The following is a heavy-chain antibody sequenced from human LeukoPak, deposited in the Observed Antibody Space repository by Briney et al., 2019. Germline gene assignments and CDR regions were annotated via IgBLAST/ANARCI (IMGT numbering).Heavy chain of an antibody. D-gene: IGHD2-2*02. CDR2: INHSGST. V-gene: IGHV4-34*01. Sequence: SETLSLTCAVYGGSFSGYYWSWIRQAPGKGLEWIGEINHSGSTNYNPSLKSRGTISVETSKKKLSLMLSYGATEDTAVYYCARGILGYCSSTSCYTYYYYYMDVWGKGTTVTVSS. CDR3: ARGILGYCSSTSCYTYYYYYMDV. J-gene: IGHJ6*03. CDR1: GGSFSGYY.